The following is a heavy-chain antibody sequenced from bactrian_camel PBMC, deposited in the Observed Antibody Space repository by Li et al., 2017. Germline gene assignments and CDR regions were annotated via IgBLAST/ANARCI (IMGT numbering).Heavy chain of an antibody. CDR2: INPGGDRT. J-gene: IGHJ4*01. CDR1: GYTFNTY. D-gene: IGHD4*01. Sequence: QLVESGGGSALAGGSMRLSCAASGYTFNTYSWFRQAQGKGLEWVASINPGGDRTYYLDSVKGRFTISRDDAKVTHYLQMNSLKPEDTAVYLCVTMTGNWDFPNWGQGTQVTVS. CDR3: VTMTGNWDFPN. V-gene: IGHV3S28*01.